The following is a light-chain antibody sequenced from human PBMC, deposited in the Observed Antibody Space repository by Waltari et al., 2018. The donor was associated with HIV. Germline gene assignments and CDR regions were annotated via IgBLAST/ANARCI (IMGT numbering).Light chain of an antibody. J-gene: IGKJ2*01. Sequence: EIVLTQSPGTLSLSPGERATLPCRASQSVSSSYLAWYQQKPGRAPRLLIYGASSRATGIPDRFSGSGSGTDFTLTIIRLEPEDFAVYYCQQYGSSPRTFGQGTKLEIK. V-gene: IGKV3-20*01. CDR3: QQYGSSPRT. CDR2: GAS. CDR1: QSVSSSY.